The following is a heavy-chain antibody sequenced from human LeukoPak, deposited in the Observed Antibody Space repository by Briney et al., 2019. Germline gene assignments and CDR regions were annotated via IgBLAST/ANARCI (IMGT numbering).Heavy chain of an antibody. CDR2: ITGSGDDT. CDR1: GFSFSNYA. V-gene: IGHV3-23*01. CDR3: SRDPRLLDF. J-gene: IGHJ4*02. D-gene: IGHD2/OR15-2a*01. Sequence: GGSLRLSCVVSGFSFSNYAVGWVRQTPGKGLQLVSTITGSGDDTYYADSVKGRFTVSRDNSRNSVYLQMNSLRAEDTAVYYCSRDPRLLDFWGQGTPVTVSS.